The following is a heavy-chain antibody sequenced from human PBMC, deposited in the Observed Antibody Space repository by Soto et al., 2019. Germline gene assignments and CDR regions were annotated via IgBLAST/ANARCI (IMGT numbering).Heavy chain of an antibody. J-gene: IGHJ4*02. CDR2: ITTGDGNT. D-gene: IGHD3-3*01. CDR3: AKEGFSEWFLFGN. CDR1: GFTFTTYA. Sequence: PGGSLRLSCAASGFTFTTYAMSWVRQAPGKGLEWVSSITTGDGNTHYADSVKGRFSISRDNSKNTLYLQMNSLRVEDTALYYCAKEGFSEWFLFGNWGQGTLVTVSS. V-gene: IGHV3-23*01.